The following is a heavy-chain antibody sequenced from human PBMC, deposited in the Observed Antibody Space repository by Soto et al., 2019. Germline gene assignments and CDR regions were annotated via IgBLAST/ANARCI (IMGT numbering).Heavy chain of an antibody. D-gene: IGHD3-10*01. Sequence: QVQLVQSGTEVKKPGASVKVSCKASGYTFTSFYMHWVRKAPGQGLEWMGIINPSGGSTTYAQKFQGRVTMTRDTSTSTVYMELSSLRSEDTAVYYCARMLREVRDYDYYYMDVWGKGTTVTVSS. J-gene: IGHJ6*03. CDR3: ARMLREVRDYDYYYMDV. CDR1: GYTFTSFY. V-gene: IGHV1-46*03. CDR2: INPSGGST.